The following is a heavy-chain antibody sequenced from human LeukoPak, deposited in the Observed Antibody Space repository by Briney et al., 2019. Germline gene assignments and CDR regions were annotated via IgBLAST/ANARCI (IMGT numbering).Heavy chain of an antibody. CDR2: SSSSGSTI. Sequence: GGSLRLSCAASGFTFSDYYMSWIRQAPGKGPEWVSYSSSSGSTIHYADSVKGRFTISRDNAKNSLYLQMDSLRAEDTAVYYCARDTYYYDSSPYTFDYWGQGTLVTVSS. V-gene: IGHV3-11*01. CDR1: GFTFSDYY. D-gene: IGHD3-22*01. J-gene: IGHJ4*02. CDR3: ARDTYYYDSSPYTFDY.